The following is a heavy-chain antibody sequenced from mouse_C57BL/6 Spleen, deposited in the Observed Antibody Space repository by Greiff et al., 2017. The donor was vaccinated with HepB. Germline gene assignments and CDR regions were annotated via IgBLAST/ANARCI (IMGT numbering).Heavy chain of an antibody. Sequence: EVQGVESGGGLVKPGGSLKLSCAASGFTFSSYAMSWVRQTPEKRLEWVATISDGGSYTYYPDNVKGRFTISRDNAKNNLYLQMSHLKSEDTAMYYCARGGFSMGYGPFDYWGQGTTLTVSS. D-gene: IGHD2-10*02. V-gene: IGHV5-4*01. CDR3: ARGGFSMGYGPFDY. CDR1: GFTFSSYA. CDR2: ISDGGSYT. J-gene: IGHJ2*01.